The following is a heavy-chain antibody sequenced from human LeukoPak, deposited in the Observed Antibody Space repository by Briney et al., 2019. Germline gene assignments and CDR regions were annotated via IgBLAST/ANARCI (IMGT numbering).Heavy chain of an antibody. V-gene: IGHV4-59*11. J-gene: IGHJ4*02. CDR3: ARENVDTTTFDY. CDR1: GGSISSHY. CDR2: TYYSGST. D-gene: IGHD5-18*01. Sequence: PSETLSLTCTVSGGSISSHYWSWIRQPPGKGLEWIGYTYYSGSTNYNPSLKSRVTISVDTSKNQFSLKLSSVTAADTAVYYCARENVDTTTFDYWGQGTLVTVSS.